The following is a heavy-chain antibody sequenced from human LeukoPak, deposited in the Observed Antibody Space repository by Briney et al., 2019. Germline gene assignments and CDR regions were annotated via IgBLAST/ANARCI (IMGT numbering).Heavy chain of an antibody. Sequence: GGSLRLSCAASGFTFNSYWMHWVRQAPGKGLVWVSRINSDGSITNYADSVKGRFTISRDNAENTLYLQMNSLRAEDTAVYYCVVGASRAGNAFDIWGQGTMVTVSS. CDR1: GFTFNSYW. CDR2: INSDGSIT. D-gene: IGHD1-26*01. CDR3: VVGASRAGNAFDI. J-gene: IGHJ3*02. V-gene: IGHV3-74*01.